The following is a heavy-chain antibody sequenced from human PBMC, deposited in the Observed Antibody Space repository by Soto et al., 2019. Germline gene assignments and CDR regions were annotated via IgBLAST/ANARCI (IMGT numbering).Heavy chain of an antibody. CDR3: ARRECSGGTCSFDP. Sequence: QLQLQESGPGLVKPSETLSLTCTVSGGSISSSNYYRAWIRQPPGKGLEWIGSIHYTGSTYYNPSLKSRVAISVDTSKNQFSLKLTSVSAADAAVYYCARRECSGGTCSFDPWGQGTLVTVSS. D-gene: IGHD2-15*01. CDR1: GGSISSSNYY. V-gene: IGHV4-39*01. J-gene: IGHJ5*02. CDR2: IHYTGST.